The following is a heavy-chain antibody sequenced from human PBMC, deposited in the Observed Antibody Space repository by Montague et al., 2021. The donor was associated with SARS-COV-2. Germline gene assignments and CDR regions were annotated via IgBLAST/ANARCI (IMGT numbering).Heavy chain of an antibody. CDR3: ARRGRKLLPVATTIGGFDI. V-gene: IGHV4-39*02. J-gene: IGHJ3*02. CDR1: GGSISSSNYY. CDR2: IYDSGST. Sequence: SETLSLTCTVSGGSISSSNYYWDWIRQPPGKGLEWIRSIYDSGSTYYNPSLKSRVTISVDTSKNHFSLKLSSVTAADTAVYYCARRGRKLLPVATTIGGFDIWGQGTMVTVSS. D-gene: IGHD5-12*01.